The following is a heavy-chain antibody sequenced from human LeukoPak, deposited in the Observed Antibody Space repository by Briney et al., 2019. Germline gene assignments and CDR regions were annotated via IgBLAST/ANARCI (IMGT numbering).Heavy chain of an antibody. V-gene: IGHV1-69-2*01. CDR3: ARERGLLVGATYYDY. CDR1: GYTFTDYY. J-gene: IGHJ4*02. CDR2: VDPEDGET. D-gene: IGHD1-26*01. Sequence: GASVKVSCKASGYTFTDYYMHWVQQAPGKGLEWMGRVDPEDGETIYAEKFQGRVTITADTSTDTAYMELSSLRSEDTAVYYCARERGLLVGATYYDYWGQGTLVTVSS.